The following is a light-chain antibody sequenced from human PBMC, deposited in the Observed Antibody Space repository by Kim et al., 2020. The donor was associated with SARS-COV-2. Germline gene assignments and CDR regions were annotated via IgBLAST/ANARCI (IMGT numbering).Light chain of an antibody. J-gene: IGLJ3*02. CDR3: QSYDSSNWV. CDR1: SGIIANNY. CDR2: EYN. V-gene: IGLV6-57*03. Sequence: GKTVTSPCPRSSGIIANNYGRSYQHRPGSAPTTVIYEYNQRPSGVPDRFSGSIDSSSNSASLTISGLKTEDEADYYCQSYDSSNWVFGGGTQLTVL.